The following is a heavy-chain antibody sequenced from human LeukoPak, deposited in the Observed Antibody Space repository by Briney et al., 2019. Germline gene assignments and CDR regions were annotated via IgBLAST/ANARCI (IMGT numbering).Heavy chain of an antibody. CDR3: ARSGTLTGYLY. D-gene: IGHD3-9*01. CDR2: IFYSGST. CDR1: GGSLSSYY. J-gene: IGHJ4*02. V-gene: IGHV4-59*01. Sequence: SETLSLTCTVSGGSLSSYYWTWIRQPPGKGLEWIWYIFYSGSTNYNPSLKSRVTMSVDTSKNQFSLKLNSVTAADTAVYYCARSGTLTGYLYWGQGALVTVSS.